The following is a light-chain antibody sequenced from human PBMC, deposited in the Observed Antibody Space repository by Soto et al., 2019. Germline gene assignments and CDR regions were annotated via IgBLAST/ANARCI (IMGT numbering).Light chain of an antibody. CDR3: QHYNSYSEA. CDR1: QSLGTW. Sequence: DIQMSQSPSTLSASVGDRVRITCRASQSLGTWLAWYQQKPGEAPKLLIYDASYLESGVPSRFSGSGSGTEFTLTISSLQPDDFATYYCQHYNSYSEAFGQGTKVDI. CDR2: DAS. V-gene: IGKV1-5*01. J-gene: IGKJ1*01.